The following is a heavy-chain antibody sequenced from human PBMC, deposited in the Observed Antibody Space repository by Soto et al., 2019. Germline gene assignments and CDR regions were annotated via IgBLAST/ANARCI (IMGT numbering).Heavy chain of an antibody. J-gene: IGHJ4*02. V-gene: IGHV1-18*01. CDR2: ISAYNGNT. CDR1: GYTFTSYG. D-gene: IGHD3-16*01. Sequence: ASVKVSCKASGYTFTSYGISWVRQAPGQGLEWMGWISAYNGNTNYAQKRQGRVNMTTDTSTNKAFLELGNLRAGDTAVYFCARKRGEDLDGNRLVFDYWGQGNPVNVPP. CDR3: ARKRGEDLDGNRLVFDY.